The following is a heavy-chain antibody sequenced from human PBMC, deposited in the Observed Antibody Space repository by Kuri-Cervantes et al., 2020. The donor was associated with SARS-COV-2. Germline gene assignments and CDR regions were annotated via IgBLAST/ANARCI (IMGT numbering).Heavy chain of an antibody. V-gene: IGHV5-10-1*01. CDR1: GYSFTSYR. CDR3: ARQVAHYDILTGYKMYYFDY. J-gene: IGHJ4*02. CDR2: IDPSDSYT. Sequence: GGSLRLSCKGSGYSFTSYRISWVRQMPGKGLEWMGQIDPSDSYTNYSPSFQGHITISADKSISTAYLQWSSLKASDTAMYYCARQVAHYDILTGYKMYYFDYWGQRNLVTVSS. D-gene: IGHD3-9*01.